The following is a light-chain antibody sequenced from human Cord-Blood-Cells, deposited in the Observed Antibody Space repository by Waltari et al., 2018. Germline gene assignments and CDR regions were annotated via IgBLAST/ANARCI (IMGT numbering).Light chain of an antibody. CDR1: QSVLYSSNNKNY. Sequence: DIVMTQSPDSLAVSLGERATINCKSSQSVLYSSNNKNYLAWYQQKPGQPPKLLIYWASTRESGVPDRFSGSGSGTDFTLTINSLQAEDVAVYYCQQYYSTPTFGQGP. J-gene: IGKJ1*01. V-gene: IGKV4-1*01. CDR2: WAS. CDR3: QQYYSTPT.